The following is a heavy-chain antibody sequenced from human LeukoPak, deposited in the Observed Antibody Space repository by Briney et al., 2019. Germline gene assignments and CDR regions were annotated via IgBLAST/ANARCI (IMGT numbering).Heavy chain of an antibody. V-gene: IGHV3-30*03. CDR3: ASISSGPPSVDI. CDR1: GFTFSSYG. J-gene: IGHJ3*02. Sequence: PGGSLRLSCAASGFTFSSYGMHWVRQAPGKGLEWVAVISYDGSNKYYADSVKGRFTISRDNAKNSLYLQMNSLRAEDTAVYYCASISSGPPSVDIWGQGTMVTVSS. D-gene: IGHD6-19*01. CDR2: ISYDGSNK.